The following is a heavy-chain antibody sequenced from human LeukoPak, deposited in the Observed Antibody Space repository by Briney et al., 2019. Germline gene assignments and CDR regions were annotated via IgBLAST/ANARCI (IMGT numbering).Heavy chain of an antibody. J-gene: IGHJ6*02. D-gene: IGHD6-13*01. CDR2: IIPIFGIA. V-gene: IGHV1-69*04. CDR3: ARSPGAAAQYYYYGMDV. Sequence: SVKVSCKASGGTFSIYAISWVRQAPGQGLEWMGRIIPIFGIANYAQKFQGRVTITADKSTSTAYMELSSLRSEDTAVYYCARSPGAAAQYYYYGMDVWGQGTTVTVSS. CDR1: GGTFSIYA.